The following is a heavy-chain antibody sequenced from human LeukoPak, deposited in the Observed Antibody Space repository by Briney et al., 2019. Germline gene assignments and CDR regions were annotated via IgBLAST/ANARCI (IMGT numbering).Heavy chain of an antibody. Sequence: SVKVSCKDSGGTFSSYAISWVRRAPGQGLEWMGGIIPIFGTTSSAQESQGRVTFTADKSTSTAYMELSSLRSEDTAVYYCASPPVGGAFDIWGQGTMVTVSS. CDR3: ASPPVGGAFDI. CDR2: IIPIFGTT. CDR1: GGTFSSYA. V-gene: IGHV1-69*06. J-gene: IGHJ3*02. D-gene: IGHD3-16*01.